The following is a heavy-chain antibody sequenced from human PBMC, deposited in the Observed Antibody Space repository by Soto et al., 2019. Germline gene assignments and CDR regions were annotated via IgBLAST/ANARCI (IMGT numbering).Heavy chain of an antibody. CDR2: ISGSGDRT. D-gene: IGHD3-22*01. J-gene: IGHJ4*02. CDR3: VKDDGGYPSTAPH. Sequence: EVQLQESGGGLVQPGGSLRLSCAASGITISNYPMSWVRQAPGKGLDWVSGISGSGDRTYYADSAKGRFSISKDISKNSLSLQLDSLGVEDTAVYFCVKDDGGYPSTAPHWGQGTLVTVSS. V-gene: IGHV3-23*01. CDR1: GITISNYP.